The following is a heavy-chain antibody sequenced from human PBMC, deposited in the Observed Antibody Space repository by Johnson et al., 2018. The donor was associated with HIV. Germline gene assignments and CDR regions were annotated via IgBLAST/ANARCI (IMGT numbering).Heavy chain of an antibody. CDR3: AKELPPNSSWYGAPDAFDI. J-gene: IGHJ3*02. CDR1: GFTFSSYG. D-gene: IGHD6-13*01. V-gene: IGHV3-30*18. CDR2: ISYDGSTK. Sequence: QVQLVESGGGVVQPGRSLRLSCAASGFTFSSYGMHWVRQAPGKGLEWVAVISYDGSTKYSADSVKGRFPISRDNSKNTLYLQMNSLRAEDTAGYYCAKELPPNSSWYGAPDAFDIWGQGTMVTVSS.